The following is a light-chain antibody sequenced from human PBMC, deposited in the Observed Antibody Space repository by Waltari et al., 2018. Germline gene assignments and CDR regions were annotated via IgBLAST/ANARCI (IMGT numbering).Light chain of an antibody. CDR3: QQSYSTRYT. CDR1: QSISSY. CDR2: AAS. J-gene: IGKJ2*01. V-gene: IGKV1-39*01. Sequence: DIQMTQSPSSLSASVGDRVTITCRASQSISSYLNWYQQKPGKAPKLLIYAASSLQSGVPSRFSGSGSETDFTLTISSLQPDDFATYYCQQSYSTRYTFGQGTKLEIK.